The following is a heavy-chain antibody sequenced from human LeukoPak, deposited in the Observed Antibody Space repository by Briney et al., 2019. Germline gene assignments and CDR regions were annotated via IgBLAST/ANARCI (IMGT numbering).Heavy chain of an antibody. CDR1: GFTFSSYW. D-gene: IGHD6-13*01. J-gene: IGHJ6*03. CDR3: ARAGAAAGTFYYYYYMDV. Sequence: GGSLRLSCAASGFTFSSYWMSWVRQAPGKGLEWVANIKQDGSEKYYVDSVKGRFTISRDNAKNSLYLQMNSLRAEDTAVYYCARAGAAAGTFYYYYYMDVWGKGTTVTISS. V-gene: IGHV3-7*01. CDR2: IKQDGSEK.